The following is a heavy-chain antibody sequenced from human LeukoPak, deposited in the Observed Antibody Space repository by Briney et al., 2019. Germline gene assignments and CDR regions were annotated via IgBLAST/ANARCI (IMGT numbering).Heavy chain of an antibody. D-gene: IGHD3-3*01. V-gene: IGHV1-2*02. CDR1: GYTFTSYG. CDR2: INPNSGGT. Sequence: ASVKVSCKASGYTFTSYGISWVRQAPGQGLEWMGWINPNSGGTNYAQKFQGRVTMTRDTSISTAYMELSRLRSDDTAVYYCARCKKGFLEWFDWGQGTLVTVSS. CDR3: ARCKKGFLEWFD. J-gene: IGHJ4*02.